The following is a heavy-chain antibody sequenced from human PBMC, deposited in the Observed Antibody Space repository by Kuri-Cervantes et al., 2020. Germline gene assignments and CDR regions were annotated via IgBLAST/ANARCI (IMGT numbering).Heavy chain of an antibody. V-gene: IGHV4-39*01. J-gene: IGHJ4*02. CDR2: IYYSGST. CDR1: GGSISSSSYY. CDR3: ARHAPSAAGTRKPFFDY. D-gene: IGHD6-13*01. Sequence: GSLRLSCTVSGGSISSSSYYWGWIRQPPGKGLEWIGSIYYSGSTYYNPSLKSRVTISVDTSKNQFSLKLSSVTAADTAVYYCARHAPSAAGTRKPFFDYWGQRTLVTVSS.